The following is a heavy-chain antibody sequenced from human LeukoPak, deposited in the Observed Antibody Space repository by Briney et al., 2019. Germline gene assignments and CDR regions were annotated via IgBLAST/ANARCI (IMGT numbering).Heavy chain of an antibody. J-gene: IGHJ4*02. CDR2: ISYDGSNK. D-gene: IGHD2-2*01. V-gene: IGHV3-30*18. CDR3: AKTPGAINYYFDY. Sequence: GRSLRLSRAASGFTFSSYGMHWVRQAPGKGLEWVAVISYDGSNKYYADSVKGRFTISRDNSKNTLYLQMNSLRGEDTAVYYCAKTPGAINYYFDYWGQGTLVTVSS. CDR1: GFTFSSYG.